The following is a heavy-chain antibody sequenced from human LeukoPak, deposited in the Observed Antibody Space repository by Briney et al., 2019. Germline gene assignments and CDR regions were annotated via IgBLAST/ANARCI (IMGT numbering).Heavy chain of an antibody. Sequence: WGSLRLSCAASGFTFSSYAMHWVRQAPGKGLEWVAVISYDGSNKYYADSVKGRFTISRDNSKNTLYLQMNSLRAEDTAVYYCAKSAAGFDYWGQGTLVTVSS. CDR3: AKSAAGFDY. D-gene: IGHD6-25*01. J-gene: IGHJ4*02. V-gene: IGHV3-30-3*01. CDR1: GFTFSSYA. CDR2: ISYDGSNK.